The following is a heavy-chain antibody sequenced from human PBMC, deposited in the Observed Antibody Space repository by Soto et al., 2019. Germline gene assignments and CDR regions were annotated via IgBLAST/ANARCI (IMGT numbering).Heavy chain of an antibody. CDR2: IIPIFGTA. Sequence: ASVNVSCKASGGTFSSYAISWVRQAPGQGLEWMGGIIPIFGTANYAQKFQGRVTITADESTSTAYMELSSLRSEDTAVYYCARMEYYYDSSGYYSPGFWFDPWGQGTLVTVSS. D-gene: IGHD3-22*01. J-gene: IGHJ5*02. CDR3: ARMEYYYDSSGYYSPGFWFDP. CDR1: GGTFSSYA. V-gene: IGHV1-69*13.